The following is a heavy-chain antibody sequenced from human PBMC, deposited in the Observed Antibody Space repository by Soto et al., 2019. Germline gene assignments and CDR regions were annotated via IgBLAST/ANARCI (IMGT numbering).Heavy chain of an antibody. Sequence: PGGSLRLSCAASGFTFSSYSMNWVRQAPGKGLEWVSSISSSSSYIYYADSVKGRFTISRDNAKNSLYLQMNSLRAEDTAVYYCARDRGAVADHFDYWGQGTLVTVSS. D-gene: IGHD6-19*01. V-gene: IGHV3-21*01. J-gene: IGHJ4*02. CDR2: ISSSSSYI. CDR3: ARDRGAVADHFDY. CDR1: GFTFSSYS.